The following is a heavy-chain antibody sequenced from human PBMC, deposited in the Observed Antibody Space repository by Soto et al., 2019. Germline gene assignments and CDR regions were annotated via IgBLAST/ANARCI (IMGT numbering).Heavy chain of an antibody. J-gene: IGHJ6*03. D-gene: IGHD3-10*01. CDR2: ISGSGGST. Sequence: EVQLLESGGGLVQPGGSLRLSCAASGFTFSSYAMSWVRQAPGKGLEWVSAISGSGGSTYYADSVKGRSTISRDNSKNTLYQQMNSLRAEVTAVYYCAKDLMVQKAYYYCYMDVWGKGTTVTVSS. CDR3: AKDLMVQKAYYYCYMDV. CDR1: GFTFSSYA. V-gene: IGHV3-23*01.